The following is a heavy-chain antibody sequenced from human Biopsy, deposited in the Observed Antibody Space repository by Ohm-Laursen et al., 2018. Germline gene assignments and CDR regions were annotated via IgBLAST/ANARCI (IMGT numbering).Heavy chain of an antibody. J-gene: IGHJ4*02. CDR1: GYTFSNYG. Sequence: ASVKVSCKASGYTFSNYGISWVRQAPGQGLEWMGLISGYNGNKNYAQKFQGRVTMTTDTSTSTAYMELRSLRSDDSAVYYCAREGGRSDGDLHFDYWGQGTLVSVSS. D-gene: IGHD4-17*01. CDR2: ISGYNGNK. V-gene: IGHV1-18*01. CDR3: AREGGRSDGDLHFDY.